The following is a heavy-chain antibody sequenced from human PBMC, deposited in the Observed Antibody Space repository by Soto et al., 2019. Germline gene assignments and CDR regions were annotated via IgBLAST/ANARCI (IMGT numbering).Heavy chain of an antibody. J-gene: IGHJ6*02. CDR2: IWYDGSNK. D-gene: IGHD2-15*01. Sequence: QVQLVESGGGVVQPGGSLRLSCTASGFTFNTYGMHWVRKAPVKGLERVAIIWYDGSNKFHADSVKGRFTISRDNSKNTLYMQMNSLRVEDKAVYYCARSDCTGPYCYSWPVNYGVDGWGQGTTVTVPS. CDR1: GFTFNTYG. CDR3: ARSDCTGPYCYSWPVNYGVDG. V-gene: IGHV3-33*01.